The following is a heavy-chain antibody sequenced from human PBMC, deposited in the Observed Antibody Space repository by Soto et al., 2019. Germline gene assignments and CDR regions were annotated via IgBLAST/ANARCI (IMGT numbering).Heavy chain of an antibody. CDR2: ISAYNGNT. J-gene: IGHJ6*02. Sequence: QVQLVQSGAEVKKPGASVKVSCTASGYTFTSYGISWVRQAPGQGLEWMGWISAYNGNTKYAQKLQCRVTMTADTSTSTAYMELRSLRSDDTAVYYCARYGSGSYGYYYYGMDVWGQGTTVAVSS. V-gene: IGHV1-18*01. CDR1: GYTFTSYG. CDR3: ARYGSGSYGYYYYGMDV. D-gene: IGHD3-10*01.